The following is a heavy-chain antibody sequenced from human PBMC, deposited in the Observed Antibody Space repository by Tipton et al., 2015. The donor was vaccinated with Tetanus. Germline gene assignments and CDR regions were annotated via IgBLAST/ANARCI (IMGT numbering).Heavy chain of an antibody. V-gene: IGHV4-34*01. D-gene: IGHD2-15*01. CDR3: ARGASVVPNWFDP. CDR1: GGSFSGYY. Sequence: GLVKPSETLSLTCAVYGGSFSGYYWSWIRQPPGKGLEWIGEINHSGSTNYNPSLKSRVTISVDTSKNQFSLKLSSVTAADTAVYYCARGASVVPNWFDPWGQGTLVTVSS. CDR2: INHSGST. J-gene: IGHJ5*02.